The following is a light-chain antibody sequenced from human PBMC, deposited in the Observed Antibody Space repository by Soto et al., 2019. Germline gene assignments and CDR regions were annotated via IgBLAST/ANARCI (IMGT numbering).Light chain of an antibody. J-gene: IGKJ1*01. Sequence: AIRMTQSPSSLSASTGDRVTITCRASQGISSYLAWYQQKPGKAPKLLIYAASTLQSGVPSRFSGSGSGTDFTLTISSLQTDDFSTYYCQQYHSYWTFGQGTKVDIK. V-gene: IGKV1-8*01. CDR3: QQYHSYWT. CDR2: AAS. CDR1: QGISSY.